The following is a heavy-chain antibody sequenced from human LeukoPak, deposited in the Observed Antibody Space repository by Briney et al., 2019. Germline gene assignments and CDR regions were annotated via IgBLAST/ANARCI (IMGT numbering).Heavy chain of an antibody. Sequence: GESLKISCKGSGYSFTSYWIGWVRQMPGKGLEWMGIMYPGDSDTRYSLSFQGQVTISADKSISTAYLQWSSLKASDTAIYYCARRGDQNYYYYGMDVWGQGTTVTVSS. CDR1: GYSFTSYW. V-gene: IGHV5-51*01. CDR3: ARRGDQNYYYYGMDV. D-gene: IGHD3-10*01. CDR2: MYPGDSDT. J-gene: IGHJ6*02.